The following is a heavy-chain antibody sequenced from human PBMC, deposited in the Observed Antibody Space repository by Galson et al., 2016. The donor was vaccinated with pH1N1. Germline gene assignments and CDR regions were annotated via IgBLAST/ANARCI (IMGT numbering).Heavy chain of an antibody. Sequence: SVKVSCKASGYAFTSYPMNWVRQAPGQGLEWMGWITTNTGNPTYAQGFTGRFVFSLDTSVSTAYLQIDSLKAEDTAVYYCARVQTRLCSARSCSLRHWGQGTLVTVSS. J-gene: IGHJ4*02. CDR2: ITTNTGNP. D-gene: IGHD2-15*01. CDR3: ARVQTRLCSARSCSLRH. V-gene: IGHV7-4-1*01. CDR1: GYAFTSYP.